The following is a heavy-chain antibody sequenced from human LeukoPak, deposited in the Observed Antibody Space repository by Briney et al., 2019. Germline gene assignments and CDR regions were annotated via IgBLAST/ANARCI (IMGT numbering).Heavy chain of an antibody. CDR3: AKDRQQLVPDY. CDR1: GFTFSSYG. V-gene: IGHV3-30*18. Sequence: PGGSLRLSCAASGFTFSSYGMHWVRQAPGKGLEWVAVISYDGSNKYYADSVKGRFTISRDNSKNTLYLQMNSLRAEDTAVYYCAKDRQQLVPDYWGQGTLVTVSS. D-gene: IGHD6-13*01. J-gene: IGHJ4*02. CDR2: ISYDGSNK.